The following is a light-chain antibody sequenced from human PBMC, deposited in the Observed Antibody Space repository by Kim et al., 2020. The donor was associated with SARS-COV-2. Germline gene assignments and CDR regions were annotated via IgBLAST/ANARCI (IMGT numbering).Light chain of an antibody. CDR1: QSVSSYY. CDR2: DVS. J-gene: IGKJ1*01. CDR3: QQYHTSPRT. V-gene: IGKV3-20*01. Sequence: EIVLTQSPGTLSLSPGERATLSCRASQSVSSYYLAWYQQKPGQAPRLLIYDVSNRATGIPDRFSGSGSGTDFTLTISRLEPEDFAVYYWQQYHTSPRTFGQGTKVDIK.